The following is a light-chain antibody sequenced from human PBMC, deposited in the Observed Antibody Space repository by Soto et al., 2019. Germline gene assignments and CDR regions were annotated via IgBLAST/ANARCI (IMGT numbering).Light chain of an antibody. J-gene: IGKJ1*01. CDR3: QQYGRW. V-gene: IGKV3-20*01. CDR2: GAS. Sequence: EIVLTQSPGTLSLSPGERATLSCRASQSVSSSYLAWYQQKPGQAPRLLIYGASSRATGIPDRFSGSGSGTDFTLTTSRLAPEDFAVYYCQQYGRWFGQGTKVEIK. CDR1: QSVSSSY.